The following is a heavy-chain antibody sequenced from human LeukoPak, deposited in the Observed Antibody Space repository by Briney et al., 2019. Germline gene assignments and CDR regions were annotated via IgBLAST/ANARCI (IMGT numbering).Heavy chain of an antibody. CDR3: ARDGDSGGETLYYFDY. Sequence: PGGSLRLSCAASGFTFSSYAMHWVRQAPGKGLEWVAVISYDGSNKYYADPVKGRFTISRDNSKNTLYLQMNSLRAEDTAVYYCARDGDSGGETLYYFDYWGQGTLVTVSS. CDR1: GFTFSSYA. J-gene: IGHJ4*02. V-gene: IGHV3-30-3*01. CDR2: ISYDGSNK. D-gene: IGHD7-27*01.